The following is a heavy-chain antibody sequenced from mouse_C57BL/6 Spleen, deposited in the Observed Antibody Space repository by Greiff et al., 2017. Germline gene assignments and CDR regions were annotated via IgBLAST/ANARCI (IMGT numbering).Heavy chain of an antibody. CDR1: GYAFTNYL. V-gene: IGHV1-54*01. CDR3: ARGSSGYWFGY. J-gene: IGHJ3*01. D-gene: IGHD3-2*02. Sequence: QVQLQQSGAELVRPGTSVKVSCKASGYAFTNYLIEWVKQRPGQGLEWIGVINPGSGGTNYNEKFKGKATLTADKSSSTAYMQLSSLTSEDSAVYCCARGSSGYWFGYWGQGTLVTVSA. CDR2: INPGSGGT.